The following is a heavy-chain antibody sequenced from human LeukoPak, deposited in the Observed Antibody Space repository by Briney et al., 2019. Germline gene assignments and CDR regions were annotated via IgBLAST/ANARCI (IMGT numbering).Heavy chain of an antibody. CDR3: ARHSRVVRRYFDY. D-gene: IGHD6-13*01. CDR1: GGSFSGYY. V-gene: IGHV4-34*01. CDR2: INHSGST. Sequence: SETLSLTCAVYGGSFSGYYWSWIRQPPGKGLEWIGEINHSGSTNYNPSLKSRVTISVDTSKNQFSLKLSSVTAADTAVYYCARHSRVVRRYFDYWGQGTLVTVSS. J-gene: IGHJ4*02.